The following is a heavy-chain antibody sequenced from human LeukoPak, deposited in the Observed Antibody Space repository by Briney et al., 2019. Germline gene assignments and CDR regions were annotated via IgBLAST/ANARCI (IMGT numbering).Heavy chain of an antibody. CDR1: GFTFATYT. J-gene: IGHJ4*02. V-gene: IGHV3-21*01. CDR2: IGATQTYI. Sequence: GGSLRLSCTGAGFTFATYTFNWVRQAPGKGLEWVASIGATQTYIYYADSVKGRFTVSRDNAEKSVYLQMNTLRAEDTAVYYCSRVGQFDYWGQGTLVTVSS. CDR3: SRVGQFDY.